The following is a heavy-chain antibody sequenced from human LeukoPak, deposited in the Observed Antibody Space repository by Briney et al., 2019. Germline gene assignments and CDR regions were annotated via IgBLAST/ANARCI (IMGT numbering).Heavy chain of an antibody. D-gene: IGHD6-13*01. V-gene: IGHV6-1*01. J-gene: IGHJ4*02. CDR3: TRGGLAAGTLSNYDY. Sequence: PSQTLSLTCAISGDSVSSNSATWDWIRQSPSRGLEWLGRTYYRSKWYSDYAVPVKSRITINPDTSRNQFSLQLNSVTPEDTAVYYCTRGGLAAGTLSNYDYWGQGTLVTVSS. CDR1: GDSVSSNSAT. CDR2: TYYRSKWYS.